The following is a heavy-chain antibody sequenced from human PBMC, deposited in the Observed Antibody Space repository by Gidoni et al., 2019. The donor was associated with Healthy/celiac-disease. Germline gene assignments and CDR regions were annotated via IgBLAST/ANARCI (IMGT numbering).Heavy chain of an antibody. CDR3: ARGLRLRPSRDYYDSSGYYWGAFDI. V-gene: IGHV4-34*01. J-gene: IGHJ3*02. CDR1: GGSFRGYY. CDR2: INHSGST. D-gene: IGHD3-22*01. Sequence: QVQLQQWGAGLLKPSETLSLTCAVYGGSFRGYYWSWIRQPPGKGLEWIGEINHSGSTNYNPSLKSRVTISVDTSKNQFSLKLSSVTAADTAVYYCARGLRLRPSRDYYDSSGYYWGAFDIWGQGTMVTVSS.